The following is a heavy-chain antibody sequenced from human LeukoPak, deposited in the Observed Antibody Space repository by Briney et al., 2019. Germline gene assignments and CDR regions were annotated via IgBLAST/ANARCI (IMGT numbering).Heavy chain of an antibody. CDR3: ARVLRPVEMATIDY. D-gene: IGHD5-24*01. Sequence: PSETLSLTCTVSGGSISSSSYYWGWIRQPPGKGLEWIGRIYYSGSTYYNPSLKSRFTISVDTSKNQFSLKLSSVTAADTAVYYCARVLRPVEMATIDYWGQGTLVTVSS. CDR1: GGSISSSSYY. V-gene: IGHV4-39*07. J-gene: IGHJ4*02. CDR2: IYYSGST.